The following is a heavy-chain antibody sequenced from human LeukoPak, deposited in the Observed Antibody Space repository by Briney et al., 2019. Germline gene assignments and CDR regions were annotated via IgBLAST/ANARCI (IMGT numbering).Heavy chain of an antibody. J-gene: IGHJ6*02. CDR3: AKMRVDIVSGCSSTSCYSGHYYYGMDV. Sequence: GGSLRLSCAASGFTFSSYWMHWVRHAPGKGLVLVSRINSDGSSTSYADSVKGRFTISRDNAKNTLYLQMNSLRAEDTAVYYCAKMRVDIVSGCSSTSCYSGHYYYGMDVWGQGTTVTVSS. V-gene: IGHV3-74*01. CDR2: INSDGSST. D-gene: IGHD2-2*01. CDR1: GFTFSSYW.